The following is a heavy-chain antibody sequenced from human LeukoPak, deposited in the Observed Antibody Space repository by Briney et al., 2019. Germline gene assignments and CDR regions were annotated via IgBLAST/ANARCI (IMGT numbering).Heavy chain of an antibody. CDR1: GGSISSTNYY. J-gene: IGHJ3*02. V-gene: IGHV4-39*02. D-gene: IGHD3-22*01. CDR3: AREDSSLSDDAFDI. Sequence: SETLSLTCTVSGGSISSTNYYWGWIRQPPGMGPEGIGSIYYTGSTFYYPSLKSRVTISLDTSKTQFSLRVSSVTAADTAVYYCAREDSSLSDDAFDIWGQGTVVTVSS. CDR2: IYYTGST.